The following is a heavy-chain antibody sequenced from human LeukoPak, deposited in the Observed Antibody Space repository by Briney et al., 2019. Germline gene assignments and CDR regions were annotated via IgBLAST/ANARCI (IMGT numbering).Heavy chain of an antibody. Sequence: TGGSLRLSCAASGFTFSSYAMSWDRQAPGKGLEYVSAISSNGGSTYYANSVKGRFTISRDNSKNTLYLQMGSLRAEDMAVYYCARSQWLAPFDYWGQGTLVTVSS. CDR1: GFTFSSYA. D-gene: IGHD6-19*01. CDR2: ISSNGGST. CDR3: ARSQWLAPFDY. V-gene: IGHV3-64*01. J-gene: IGHJ4*02.